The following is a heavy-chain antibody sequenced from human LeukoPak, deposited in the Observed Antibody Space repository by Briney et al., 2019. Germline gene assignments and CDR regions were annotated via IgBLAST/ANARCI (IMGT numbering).Heavy chain of an antibody. CDR2: INHSGST. V-gene: IGHV4-34*01. D-gene: IGHD6-13*01. Sequence: PSETLSLTCAVYGGSFSGYYWSWIRQPPGKGLEWIGEINHSGSTNYNPSLKSRVTKSVDTSKSQFSLNLSSVTAADTAVYYCARGAAGLSVGYWGQGTLVTVSS. CDR3: ARGAAGLSVGY. CDR1: GGSFSGYY. J-gene: IGHJ4*02.